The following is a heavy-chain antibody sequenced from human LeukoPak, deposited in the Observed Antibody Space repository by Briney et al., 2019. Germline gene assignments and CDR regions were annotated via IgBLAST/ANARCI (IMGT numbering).Heavy chain of an antibody. CDR2: ISGSCGST. D-gene: IGHD3-10*01. CDR3: AKGLEVRGRSSMDV. J-gene: IGHJ6*03. V-gene: IGHV3-23*01. Sequence: SGGSLRLSCAASGFTFSSYAMSWVRQAPGKGLEWVSAISGSCGSTYYADSVKGRFTIPRDNSKNTLYLEMNSLRAEDTGVYYCAKGLEVRGRSSMDVWGKGTTVTVSS. CDR1: GFTFSSYA.